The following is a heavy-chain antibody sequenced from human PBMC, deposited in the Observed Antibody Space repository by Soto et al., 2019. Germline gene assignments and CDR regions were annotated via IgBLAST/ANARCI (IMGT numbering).Heavy chain of an antibody. CDR2: IYYSGST. V-gene: IGHV4-31*03. Sequence: SDTLSLTCTVAGGSIISGGYYWSWIRQHPGKGLEWIGYIYYSGSTYYNPSLKSRVTISVDTSKNQFSLKLSSVTAADTAVYYCARPFGAIDAFDIWGQGTMVTVSS. CDR3: ARPFGAIDAFDI. D-gene: IGHD1-26*01. CDR1: GGSIISGGYY. J-gene: IGHJ3*02.